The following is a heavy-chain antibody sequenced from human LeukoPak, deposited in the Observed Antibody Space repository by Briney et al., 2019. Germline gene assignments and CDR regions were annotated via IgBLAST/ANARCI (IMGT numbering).Heavy chain of an antibody. V-gene: IGHV4-39*01. CDR2: IYYSGST. CDR1: GGSISSSSYY. D-gene: IGHD5-18*01. J-gene: IGHJ4*02. CDR3: ARVAITSAMVDY. Sequence: PSETLSLTCTVSGGSISSSSYYWGWIRQPPGKGLEWIGSIYYSGSTYYNPSLKSRVTISVDTSKNQFSLKLSSVTAADTAVYYCARVAITSAMVDYWGQGTLVTVSS.